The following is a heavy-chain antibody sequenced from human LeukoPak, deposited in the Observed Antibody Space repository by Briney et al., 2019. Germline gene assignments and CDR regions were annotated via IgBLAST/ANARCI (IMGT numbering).Heavy chain of an antibody. CDR3: AKDEPGIAAAGNF. D-gene: IGHD6-13*01. J-gene: IGHJ4*02. CDR2: ISGGGGST. V-gene: IGHV3-43*02. Sequence: GGSLRLYCAASGFTFDDYAMHWVRQAPGKGLEWVSLISGGGGSTYYADSVKGRFTISRDNSKNSLYLQMNSLRTEDTALYYGAKDEPGIAAAGNFWGQGTLVTVS. CDR1: GFTFDDYA.